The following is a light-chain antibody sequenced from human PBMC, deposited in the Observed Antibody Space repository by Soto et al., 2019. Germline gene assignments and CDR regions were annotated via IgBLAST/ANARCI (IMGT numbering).Light chain of an antibody. CDR3: QQYGSSPFT. Sequence: ESVLTQSPGTLSMSPGERATLSCRASQSVSSSYSAWYQQKPGQAPRLLIYGASSRATGIPDRFSGSGSGTDFPLTISRLEPEDFAVYYCQQYGSSPFTFGPWTKVDIK. CDR1: QSVSSSY. J-gene: IGKJ3*01. V-gene: IGKV3-20*01. CDR2: GAS.